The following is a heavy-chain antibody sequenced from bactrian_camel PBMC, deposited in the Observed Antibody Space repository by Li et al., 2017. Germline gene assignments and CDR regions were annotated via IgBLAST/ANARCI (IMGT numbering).Heavy chain of an antibody. J-gene: IGHJ4*01. D-gene: IGHD5*01. CDR2: ITTDGWT. Sequence: HVQLVESGGGSVQSGGSLRLSCAASGDTALCMGWVRQAPGKEREGVASITTDGWTSYADSVKGRFTISTDRDKRTLFLQMNSLKPEDTAMYFCAATRQLVPVDVFVRQGVDVGSRHTYWGQGTQVTVS. CDR1: GDTALC. V-gene: IGHV3S53*01. CDR3: AATRQLVPVDVFVRQGVDVGSRHTY.